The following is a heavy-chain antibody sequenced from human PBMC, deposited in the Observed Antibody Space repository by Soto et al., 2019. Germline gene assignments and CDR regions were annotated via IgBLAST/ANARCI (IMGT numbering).Heavy chain of an antibody. CDR3: ARSLKLPYCISTSCSMSPVDWFDP. J-gene: IGHJ5*02. V-gene: IGHV4-30-4*01. Sequence: SETLSLTCTVSGGSIGSGDYYWSWIRQPPGKGLEWIGYIYYSGSTYYNPSLKSRVTISVDTSKNQFSLKLSSVTAADTAVYYCARSLKLPYCISTSCSMSPVDWFDPWGQGTLVTVSS. D-gene: IGHD2-2*01. CDR1: GGSIGSGDYY. CDR2: IYYSGST.